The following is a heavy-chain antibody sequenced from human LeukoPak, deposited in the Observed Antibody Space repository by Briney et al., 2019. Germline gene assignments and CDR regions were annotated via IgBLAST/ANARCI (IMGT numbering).Heavy chain of an antibody. CDR3: TRGLGYYYDSSGPY. CDR1: GFTFSGSA. D-gene: IGHD3-22*01. V-gene: IGHV3-73*01. J-gene: IGHJ4*02. Sequence: QAGGSLRLSCAASGFTFSGSAMDWVRQASGKGLEWVGRIRRKANSYATAYAASVKGRFTISRDDSKNTAYLQMNSLKTEDTAVYYCTRGLGYYYDSSGPYWGQGTLVTVSS. CDR2: IRRKANSYAT.